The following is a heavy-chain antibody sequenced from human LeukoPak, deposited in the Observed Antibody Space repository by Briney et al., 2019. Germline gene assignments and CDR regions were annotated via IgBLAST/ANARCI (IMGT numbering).Heavy chain of an antibody. J-gene: IGHJ4*02. V-gene: IGHV1-46*01. Sequence: GASVKVSCKASGYPFIGNYIHWVRQAPGHGLEWLGISNPSGDSTNYAQKFQGRVTMTRDTSTSTVYMDLSSLRSEDTAVYYCARWTTTFLDYWGQGTLVTVSS. CDR1: GYPFIGNY. CDR2: SNPSGDST. CDR3: ARWTTTFLDY. D-gene: IGHD1-1*01.